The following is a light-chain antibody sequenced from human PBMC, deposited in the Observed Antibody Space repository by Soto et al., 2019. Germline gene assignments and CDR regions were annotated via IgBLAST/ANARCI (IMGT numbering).Light chain of an antibody. CDR1: QSINNW. CDR2: DAS. V-gene: IGKV1-5*01. J-gene: IGKJ1*01. Sequence: DVQMTQSPSSLSASVGDRVTITCRASQSINNWLAWYQQKPGKAPKFLIYDASTLETGVPSRFSGSASGTEFTLTISSLQPEDVATYYCHSYNSIPRTFGQGTTVEIK. CDR3: HSYNSIPRT.